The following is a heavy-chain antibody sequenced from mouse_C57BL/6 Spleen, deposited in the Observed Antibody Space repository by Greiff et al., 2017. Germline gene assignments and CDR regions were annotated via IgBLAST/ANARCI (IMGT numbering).Heavy chain of an antibody. J-gene: IGHJ1*03. D-gene: IGHD1-1*02. CDR1: GYTFTDYE. Sequence: QVQLQQSGAELVRPGASVTLSCKASGYTFTDYEMHWVKQTPVHGLEWIGAIDPETGGTAYNQKFKGKAILTADTSSSTAYMELRSLTSEDSAVYYCTRGGNHWYFDVGGTGTTVTVSS. CDR2: IDPETGGT. CDR3: TRGGNHWYFDV. V-gene: IGHV1-15*01.